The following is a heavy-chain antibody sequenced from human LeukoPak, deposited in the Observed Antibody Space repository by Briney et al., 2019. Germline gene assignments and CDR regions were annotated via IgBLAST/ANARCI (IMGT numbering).Heavy chain of an antibody. CDR1: GGSLRDHY. CDR3: ARPYCSRGSCYRDFDY. D-gene: IGHD2-15*01. CDR2: INDSGST. V-gene: IGHV4-34*01. J-gene: IGHJ4*02. Sequence: SETLSLTCAVSGGSLRDHYWSWIRQVPGKGLEWIGEINDSGSTNYNPSLEGRVTLSADPSKNQFSLKMRSVTAADTSVYYCARPYCSRGSCYRDFDYWGQGTLVTVSS.